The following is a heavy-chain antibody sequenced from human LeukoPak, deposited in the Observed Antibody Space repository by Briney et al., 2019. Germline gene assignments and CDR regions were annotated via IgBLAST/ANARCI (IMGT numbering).Heavy chain of an antibody. CDR3: ARGRGSSWYYFDY. D-gene: IGHD6-13*01. Sequence: KPPETLSLTCTASGGSISSYYWSWVRQPAGKGLEWIGRIYTSGNTNYNPSLKGRVTMTVDTSKNQFSLNLSSVTAADTAVYYCARGRGSSWYYFDYWGQGTLVTVSS. CDR1: GGSISSYY. CDR2: IYTSGNT. V-gene: IGHV4-4*07. J-gene: IGHJ4*02.